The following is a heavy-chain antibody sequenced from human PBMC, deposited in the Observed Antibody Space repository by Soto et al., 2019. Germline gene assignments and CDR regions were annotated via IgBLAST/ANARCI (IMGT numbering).Heavy chain of an antibody. Sequence: GGSLRLXCAASGCIFSNHWLSWSRQAPGKGLEWVSAISGSGGSTSYADSVKGRFTISRDNSKNTLYLQMNSLRAEDTAVYYCAKGFGITGTTDYWGQGTLVTVSS. D-gene: IGHD1-7*01. CDR3: AKGFGITGTTDY. J-gene: IGHJ4*02. CDR1: GCIFSNHW. V-gene: IGHV3-23*01. CDR2: ISGSGGST.